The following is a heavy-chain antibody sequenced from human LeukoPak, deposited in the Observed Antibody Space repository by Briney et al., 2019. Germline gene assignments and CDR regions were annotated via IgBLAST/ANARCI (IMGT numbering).Heavy chain of an antibody. V-gene: IGHV4-61*01. CDR3: ARYNWNTWFDP. Sequence: PSETLSLTCTVSGDSVSNDRYYSTWIRQSPGKGLEWIAYIRYSGHTNYNPSLDTRVTISLDASKNQLSLRLYSVTAADTAMYYCARYNWNTWFDPRGQGALVTVSS. J-gene: IGHJ5*02. CDR1: GDSVSNDRYY. CDR2: IRYSGHT. D-gene: IGHD1-1*01.